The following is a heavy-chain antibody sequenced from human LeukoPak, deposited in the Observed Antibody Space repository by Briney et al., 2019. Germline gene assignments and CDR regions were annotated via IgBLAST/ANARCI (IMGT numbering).Heavy chain of an antibody. J-gene: IGHJ4*02. D-gene: IGHD6-19*01. CDR1: GFTYTDYS. Sequence: PGGSLRLSCSASGFTYTDYSMSWVRQVPGKGLKWVSGLGRTGEYKYYADSVKGRFTISRDNSNDLVFLQMNSLRAEDTAIYYCEVVYSSGWAIDFWGQGTLVTVFS. CDR2: LGRTGEYK. V-gene: IGHV3-23*01. CDR3: EVVYSSGWAIDF.